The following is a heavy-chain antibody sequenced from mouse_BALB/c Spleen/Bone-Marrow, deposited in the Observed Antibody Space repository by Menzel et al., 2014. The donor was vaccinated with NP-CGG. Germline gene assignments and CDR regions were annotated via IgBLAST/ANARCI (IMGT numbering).Heavy chain of an antibody. V-gene: IGHV5-12-2*01. Sequence: EVMLVESGGGLVQPGGSLKLSCAASGFTFSSYTVSWVRQTPEKRLEWVAYISNGGGSTYYPDTVKGRFTISRDNAKNTLHLQMSSLKSEDTAMYYCARQLGLRWAMDYWGQGTSVTVSS. CDR3: ARQLGLRWAMDY. D-gene: IGHD3-1*01. CDR2: ISNGGGST. CDR1: GFTFSSYT. J-gene: IGHJ4*01.